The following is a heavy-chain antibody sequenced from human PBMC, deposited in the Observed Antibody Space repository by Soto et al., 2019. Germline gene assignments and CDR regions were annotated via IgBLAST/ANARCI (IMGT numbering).Heavy chain of an antibody. Sequence: QVQLQESGPGLVKPSQTLSLTCTVSGGSISSGGYYWSWIRQHPGKGLEWIGYIYYSGSTYYNPSLKSRVTISVDTSKNQFSLKLSSVTAAVTAVYYCARGSADYDFWSGYPKFDYWGQGTLVTVSS. D-gene: IGHD3-3*01. CDR3: ARGSADYDFWSGYPKFDY. CDR1: GGSISSGGYY. CDR2: IYYSGST. V-gene: IGHV4-31*03. J-gene: IGHJ4*02.